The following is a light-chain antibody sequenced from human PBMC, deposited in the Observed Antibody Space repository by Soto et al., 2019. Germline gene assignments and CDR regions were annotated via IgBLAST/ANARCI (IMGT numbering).Light chain of an antibody. Sequence: EIVLTQSPATLSLSPGERATLSYRASQSVSSYLAWYQQKPGQAPRLLIYDASNRATGIPARFSGSGSGTDFTLTISSLEPEDFAVYYCQQRGRLSRLTFGGGTKVEIK. V-gene: IGKV3-11*01. CDR1: QSVSSY. CDR3: QQRGRLSRLT. CDR2: DAS. J-gene: IGKJ4*01.